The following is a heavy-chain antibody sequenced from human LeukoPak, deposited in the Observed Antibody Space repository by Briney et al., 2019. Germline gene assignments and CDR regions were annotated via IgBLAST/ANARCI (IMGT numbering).Heavy chain of an antibody. D-gene: IGHD3-22*01. Sequence: SETLSLTCTVSGGSISSGDYYRSWIHQPPGKGLEWIGYIYYSGSTYYNPSLKSRVTISVDTSKNQFSLKLSSVTAADTAVYYCARGRTGYYYDSSGYYAAFDIWGQGTMVTVSS. CDR1: GGSISSGDYY. CDR2: IYYSGST. J-gene: IGHJ3*02. V-gene: IGHV4-30-4*01. CDR3: ARGRTGYYYDSSGYYAAFDI.